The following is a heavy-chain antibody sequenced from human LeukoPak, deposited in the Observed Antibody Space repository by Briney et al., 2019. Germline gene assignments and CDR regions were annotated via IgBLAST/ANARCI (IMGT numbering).Heavy chain of an antibody. CDR2: IDIPGNT. J-gene: IGHJ4*03. D-gene: IGHD6-19*01. CDR3: ARDLEAVAGYFDY. V-gene: IGHV3-13*01. Sequence: PGGSLRLSCAASGFTLSNYDIHWVRQATGKGLEWVSGIDIPGNTYYPDSVKGRFTMSRESAKNSLYLQMNSLRAEDTAVYYCARDLEAVAGYFDYWGQGTLVTVSS. CDR1: GFTLSNYD.